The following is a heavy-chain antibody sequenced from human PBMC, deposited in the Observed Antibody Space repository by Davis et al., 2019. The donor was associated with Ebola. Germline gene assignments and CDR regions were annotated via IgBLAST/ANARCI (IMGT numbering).Heavy chain of an antibody. CDR1: GGTFSSYA. Sequence: AASVKVSCKASGGTFSSYAISWVRQAPGQGLEWMGRIIPILGIANYAQKFQDRVTITADKSTSTAYMELSSLRSEDTAVYYCAREGSGSYGATWYYGMDVWGQGTTVTVSS. J-gene: IGHJ6*02. D-gene: IGHD3-10*01. V-gene: IGHV1-69*04. CDR3: AREGSGSYGATWYYGMDV. CDR2: IIPILGIA.